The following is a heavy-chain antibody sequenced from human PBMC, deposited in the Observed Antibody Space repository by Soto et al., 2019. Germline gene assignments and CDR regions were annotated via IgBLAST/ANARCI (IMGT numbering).Heavy chain of an antibody. V-gene: IGHV1-46*01. CDR1: GYTFTNYY. J-gene: IGHJ6*02. CDR3: ARDKAAPLGRVPYYGMDV. Sequence: QVQLVQSGAEVEKPGASVKISCKASGYTFTNYYMHWVRQAPGQGLEWMGVIRPGGGGTSYSQTFQGRLTMTNDPSTTTVYMELSSLRSEDTAVYYCARDKAAPLGRVPYYGMDVWGQGTRVTVSS. CDR2: IRPGGGGT. D-gene: IGHD6-25*01.